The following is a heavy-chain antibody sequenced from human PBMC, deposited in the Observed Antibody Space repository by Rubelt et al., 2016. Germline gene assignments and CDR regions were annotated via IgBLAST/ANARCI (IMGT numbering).Heavy chain of an antibody. CDR1: GFTFSSYG. D-gene: IGHD2-2*01. V-gene: IGHV3-NL1*01. CDR3: TKIRTTGLGYCSSTSCSSLDY. Sequence: QVQLVESGGGVVQPGRSLRLSCAASGFTFSSYGMHWVRQAPGKGLEWVSGISGSGKSTYYGDSVKGRFNIARDNSQNKLYLQMKSRRAEDRAMEFCTKIRTTGLGYCSSTSCSSLDYWGQGTLVTVSS. CDR2: ISGSGKST. J-gene: IGHJ4*02.